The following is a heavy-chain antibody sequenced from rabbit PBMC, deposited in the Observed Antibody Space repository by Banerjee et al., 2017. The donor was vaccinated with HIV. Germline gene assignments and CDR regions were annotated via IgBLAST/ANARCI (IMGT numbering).Heavy chain of an antibody. Sequence: QSVEESGGGLVKPGASLTLTCTASGFSFSSYAMGWVRQAPGKGLEYIGFIYTGGSAYYASWAKGRFTISKTSSTTVTLQMTSLTAADTATYFCARYIDYNYWDLWGPGTLVTVS. CDR3: ARYIDYNYWDL. V-gene: IGHV1S40*01. CDR1: GFSFSSYA. D-gene: IGHD1-1*01. J-gene: IGHJ4*01. CDR2: IYTGGSA.